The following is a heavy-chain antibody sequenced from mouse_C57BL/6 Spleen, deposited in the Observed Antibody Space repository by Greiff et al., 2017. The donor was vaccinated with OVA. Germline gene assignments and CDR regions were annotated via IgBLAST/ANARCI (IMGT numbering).Heavy chain of an antibody. CDR3: ARSYYGSSGDY. CDR2: IYPGSGST. V-gene: IGHV1-55*01. J-gene: IGHJ2*01. D-gene: IGHD1-1*01. Sequence: VKLQQPGAELVKPGASVKMSCKASGYTFTSYWITWVKQRPGQGLEWIGDIYPGSGSTNYNEKFKSKATLTVDTSSSTAYMQLSSLTSEDSAVYYCARSYYGSSGDYWGQGTTLTVSS. CDR1: GYTFTSYW.